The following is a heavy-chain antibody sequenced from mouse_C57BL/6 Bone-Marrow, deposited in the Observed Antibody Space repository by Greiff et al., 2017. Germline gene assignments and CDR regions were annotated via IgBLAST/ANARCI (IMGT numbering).Heavy chain of an antibody. D-gene: IGHD4-1*01. Sequence: QVQLQQSGAELVRPGASVTLSCKASGYTFTDYEMHWVKQTPGHGLEWIGAIDPETGGTAYNQKFKGKATLTVDKSSSTAYMELRSLTSEDSAVYYCTSPGSMDYWGQGTSVTVSS. CDR1: GYTFTDYE. J-gene: IGHJ4*01. CDR2: IDPETGGT. V-gene: IGHV1-15*01. CDR3: TSPGSMDY.